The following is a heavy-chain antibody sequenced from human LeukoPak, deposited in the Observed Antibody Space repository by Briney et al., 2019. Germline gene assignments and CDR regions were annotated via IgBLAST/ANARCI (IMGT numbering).Heavy chain of an antibody. Sequence: PSETLSLTCTVSGGSIIGYYWTWIRQPPGKGLEWIGYIYTSGSTNYNPSLKSRVTISVDTSKNQYSLKLSSVTAADTAVYYCARVGGPPYYYGMDVWGQGTTVTVSS. CDR2: IYTSGST. CDR3: ARVGGPPYYYGMDV. V-gene: IGHV4-4*09. D-gene: IGHD2-15*01. CDR1: GGSIIGYY. J-gene: IGHJ6*02.